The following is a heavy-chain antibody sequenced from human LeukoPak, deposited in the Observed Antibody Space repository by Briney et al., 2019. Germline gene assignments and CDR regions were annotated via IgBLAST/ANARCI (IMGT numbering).Heavy chain of an antibody. CDR2: INSDGSTT. CDR1: GFTFSRYW. J-gene: IGHJ6*02. D-gene: IGHD2-15*01. CDR3: TRYCIGGSCAPVSYAMDV. Sequence: GGSLRLSCAASGFTFSRYWMHWVRQAPGKGLVWVSRINSDGSTTTYADSVKGRFTISRDNAKNTLYLQMNSLRAEDTAVCYCTRYCIGGSCAPVSYAMDVWGQGTTVTVSS. V-gene: IGHV3-74*01.